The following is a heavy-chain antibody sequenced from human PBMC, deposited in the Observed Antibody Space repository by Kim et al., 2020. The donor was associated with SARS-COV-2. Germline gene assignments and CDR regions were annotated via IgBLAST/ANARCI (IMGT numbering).Heavy chain of an antibody. CDR1: GCSISSSCYY. CDR3: CGVPVYGYWYSVEI. D-gene: IGHD5-18*01. J-gene: IGHJ3*02. V-gene: IGHV4-39*07. CDR2: NHYSGTT. Sequence: SETLSLTCTVSGCSISSSCYYWGCLQPPGGRVVWWSGSNHYSGTTYYHSLKRRGTISLDTTKNNLSLQMISVTAADTAAYYCCGVPVYGYWYSVEIWGQG.